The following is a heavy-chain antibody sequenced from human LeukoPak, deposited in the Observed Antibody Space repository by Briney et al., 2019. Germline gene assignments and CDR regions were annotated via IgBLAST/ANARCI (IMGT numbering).Heavy chain of an antibody. V-gene: IGHV3-64*01. CDR2: ISSNGVDT. CDR3: ARWTNSYFGL. D-gene: IGHD3/OR15-3a*01. Sequence: GGSLRLSCAASGFSITSNGMHWVRQAPGKGLEDVSAISSNGVDTYYANSVKGRFIVSRDISKNTVYLQLGSLRADDMAVCYCARWTNSYFGLWGRGTLVTVSS. CDR1: GFSITSNG. J-gene: IGHJ2*01.